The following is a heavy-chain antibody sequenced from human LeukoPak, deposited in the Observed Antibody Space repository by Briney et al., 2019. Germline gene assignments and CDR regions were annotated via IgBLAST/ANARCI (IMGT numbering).Heavy chain of an antibody. CDR2: IYPDNSYT. CDR1: GYNFPSYW. Sequence: GESLKISCRTSGYNFPSYWIGWVRQVPGKGLEWMGLIYPDNSYTKYSPSFQGQVTFSADKSINTAYLHWTSLKAADTAVYYCARRFDFNWFDSWGQGTLVIVSS. J-gene: IGHJ5*01. V-gene: IGHV5-51*01. CDR3: ARRFDFNWFDS. D-gene: IGHD2/OR15-2a*01.